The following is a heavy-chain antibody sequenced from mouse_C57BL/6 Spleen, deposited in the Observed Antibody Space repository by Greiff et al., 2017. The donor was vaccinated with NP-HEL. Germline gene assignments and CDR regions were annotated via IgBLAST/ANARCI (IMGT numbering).Heavy chain of an antibody. CDR2: FHPYNDDT. J-gene: IGHJ4*01. CDR1: GYTFTTYP. CDR3: ARGATSYSNPYYSLDY. Sequence: QVQLQQSGAELVKPGASVKMSCKASGYTFTTYPIEWMKQNHGKSLEWIGNFHPYNDDTKYNEKFKGKATLTVAKSSSTVYLELSRLTSDDSAVYYCARGATSYSNPYYSLDYWGKGTSVTVSS. V-gene: IGHV1-47*01. D-gene: IGHD2-5*01.